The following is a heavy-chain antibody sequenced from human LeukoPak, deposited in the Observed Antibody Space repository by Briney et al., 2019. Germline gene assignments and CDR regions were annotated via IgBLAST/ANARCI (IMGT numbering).Heavy chain of an antibody. V-gene: IGHV1-2*02. D-gene: IGHD2-2*01. CDR2: INPYSGAI. CDR3: ARDPKSQLLLDY. Sequence: ASVKVSCKSSGFTFTDEYIHWVRQAPRQGLEWMGWINPYSGAINYAQKLQGRVTLTRDTSISTAYMELSRLTSGDTAVYYCARDPKSQLLLDYWGQGTLVTICS. J-gene: IGHJ4*02. CDR1: GFTFTDEY.